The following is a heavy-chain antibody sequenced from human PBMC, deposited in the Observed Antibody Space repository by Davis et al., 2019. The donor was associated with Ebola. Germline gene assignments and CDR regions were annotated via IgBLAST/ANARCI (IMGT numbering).Heavy chain of an antibody. Sequence: SVKVSCKASGGTFSSYAISWVRQAPGQGLEWMGGIIPIFGTANYAQKFQGRVTITADESTSTAYMELSSLRSEDTAVYYCARSELGARYYYYYGMDVWGKGTTVTVSS. CDR3: ARSELGARYYYYYGMDV. D-gene: IGHD3-16*01. CDR2: IIPIFGTA. CDR1: GGTFSSYA. V-gene: IGHV1-69*13. J-gene: IGHJ6*04.